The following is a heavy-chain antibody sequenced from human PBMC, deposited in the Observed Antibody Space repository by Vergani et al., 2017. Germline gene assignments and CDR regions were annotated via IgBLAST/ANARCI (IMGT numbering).Heavy chain of an antibody. CDR3: AGHSTVEWLVKLGWIDP. CDR2: TYYSGST. V-gene: IGHV4-39*01. D-gene: IGHD6-19*01. Sequence: QLQLQESGPGLVKPSATLSLICSVSCASIRSSNYYWGWIRQPPGKGLEWMASTYYSGSTYYNPSLKSRVTISVDTSKNKFSLKLSSVTAADTAVYFCAGHSTVEWLVKLGWIDPWGQGILVTVSS. CDR1: CASIRSSNYY. J-gene: IGHJ5*02.